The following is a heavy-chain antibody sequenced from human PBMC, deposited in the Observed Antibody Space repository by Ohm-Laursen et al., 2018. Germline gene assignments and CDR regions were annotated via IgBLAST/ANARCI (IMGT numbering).Heavy chain of an antibody. CDR2: IYTSGST. CDR1: GGSFRGYY. V-gene: IGHV4-59*10. CDR3: ARQDSGDYYFDY. D-gene: IGHD4-17*01. J-gene: IGHJ4*02. Sequence: TLSLTCAVYGGSFRGYYWSWIRQPPGKGLEWIGRIYTSGSTNYNPSLESRVTISADTSKNQFSLRLTSVTAADTAVYYCARQDSGDYYFDYWGQGTLVTVSS.